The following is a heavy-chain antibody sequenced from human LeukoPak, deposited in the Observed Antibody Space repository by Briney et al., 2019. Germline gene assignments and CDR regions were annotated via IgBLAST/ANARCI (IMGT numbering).Heavy chain of an antibody. Sequence: SETLSLTCTVSGDSISSYYCSWIRQTPGKGLEWIWYMYDSGSTNYNPSLKSRVTMSIDTSKTQSSLTLTSVTAADTAVYYCARNSYSSSPGGYWGQGTLVTVSS. D-gene: IGHD6-6*01. CDR2: MYDSGST. V-gene: IGHV4-59*12. CDR3: ARNSYSSSPGGY. CDR1: GDSISSYY. J-gene: IGHJ4*02.